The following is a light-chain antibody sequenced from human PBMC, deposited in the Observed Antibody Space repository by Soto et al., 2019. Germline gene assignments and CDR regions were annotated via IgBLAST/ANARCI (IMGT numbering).Light chain of an antibody. V-gene: IGKV1-5*01. CDR2: DVS. Sequence: DIQMTQSPSTLSASVGDRVTITCRASQSISSWLAWFQQKPGKAPKLLISDVSSLESGVPSRLSGSGSGTEFTLAITSLQPDDFATYYCQHYDSYPLTFGGGTKVEIK. CDR3: QHYDSYPLT. J-gene: IGKJ4*01. CDR1: QSISSW.